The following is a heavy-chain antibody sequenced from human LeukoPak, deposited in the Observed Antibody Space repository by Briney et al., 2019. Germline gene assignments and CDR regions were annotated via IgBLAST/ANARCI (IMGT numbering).Heavy chain of an antibody. V-gene: IGHV3-23*01. Sequence: PGGSLRLSCAASGFTVNDYYMSWVRQAPGKGLEWVSAISGSGGSTYYADSVKGRFAISRDNSKNTLYLQMNSLRAEDTAVYYCSRDPRHSDYWGQGTLVTVSS. CDR1: GFTVNDYY. CDR2: ISGSGGST. J-gene: IGHJ4*02. CDR3: SRDPRHSDY.